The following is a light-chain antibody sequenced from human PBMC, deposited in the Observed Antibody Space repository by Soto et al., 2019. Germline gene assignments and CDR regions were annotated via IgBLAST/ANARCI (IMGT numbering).Light chain of an antibody. Sequence: DIQLTQSPSTLSASEGDRVTITCRASQRISSWLAWYQQKPGKAPKLLIYKASSLESGVPSRFSGSGSGTEFTLTISSLQPDDFATYYCQQYNSYPWTFGQGTKVEIK. CDR1: QRISSW. J-gene: IGKJ1*01. V-gene: IGKV1-5*03. CDR3: QQYNSYPWT. CDR2: KAS.